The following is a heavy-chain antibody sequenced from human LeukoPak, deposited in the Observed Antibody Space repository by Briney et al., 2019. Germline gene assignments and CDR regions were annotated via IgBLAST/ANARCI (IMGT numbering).Heavy chain of an antibody. CDR2: INPNSGGT. V-gene: IGHV1-2*06. CDR1: GYTLTGYY. D-gene: IGHD3-22*01. J-gene: IGHJ4*02. Sequence: ASVKVSCKASGYTLTGYYMHWVRQAPGQGLEWMGRINPNSGGTNDAQKFQGRVTMTRDTSISTAYMELSRLRSDDTAVYYCARDTLYDSSGYYYPHFDYWGQGTLVTVSS. CDR3: ARDTLYDSSGYYYPHFDY.